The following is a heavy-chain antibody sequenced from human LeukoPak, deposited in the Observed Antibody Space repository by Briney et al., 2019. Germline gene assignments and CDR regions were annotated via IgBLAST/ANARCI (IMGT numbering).Heavy chain of an antibody. CDR1: GFTFSSYG. J-gene: IGHJ6*02. CDR3: AKELAVASCYYYGMDV. CDR2: ISYDGSNK. D-gene: IGHD6-19*01. Sequence: GGSLRLSCAASGFTFSSYGMHWVCQAPGKGLEWVAVISYDGSNKYYADSVKGRFTISRDNSKNTLYLQMNSLRAEDTAVYYCAKELAVASCYYYGMDVWGQGTTVTVSS. V-gene: IGHV3-30*18.